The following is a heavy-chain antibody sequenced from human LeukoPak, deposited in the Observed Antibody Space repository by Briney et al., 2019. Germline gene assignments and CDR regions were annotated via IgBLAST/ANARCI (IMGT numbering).Heavy chain of an antibody. V-gene: IGHV1-24*01. CDR1: GYTLTELS. D-gene: IGHD5-18*01. J-gene: IGHJ4*02. Sequence: ASVKVSCKVCGYTLTELSMHWVRQAPGKGLEWMGGFDPEDGETIYAQKFQGRVTMTEDTSTDTDYMELSSLRSEDTAVYYCATRIQLWFIYWGQGTLVTVSS. CDR2: FDPEDGET. CDR3: ATRIQLWFIY.